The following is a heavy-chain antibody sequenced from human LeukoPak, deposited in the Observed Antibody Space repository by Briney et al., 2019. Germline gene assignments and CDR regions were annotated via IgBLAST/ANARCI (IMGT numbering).Heavy chain of an antibody. Sequence: SETLSLTCTDPGASIRSGDYYWSWIRQPPGKGLEWIGYIYDSGSTYYNPSLKSRITISVDTSENRFSLKLSSVTATDTAVYYCASDCSGGSCYGAFDIWGQGTMVTVSS. V-gene: IGHV4-30-4*01. CDR1: GASIRSGDYY. D-gene: IGHD2-15*01. J-gene: IGHJ3*02. CDR3: ASDCSGGSCYGAFDI. CDR2: IYDSGST.